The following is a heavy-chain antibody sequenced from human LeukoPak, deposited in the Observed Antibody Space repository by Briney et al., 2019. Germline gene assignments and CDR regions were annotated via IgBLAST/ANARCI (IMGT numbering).Heavy chain of an antibody. CDR3: ARDDVATTGHFDY. CDR2: IFYSGST. Sequence: SETLSLTCTVSGGSVSSGYYYWSWIRQPPGMGLEWIGCIFYSGSTDYNSSLKSRVTISLDTSKNQFSLKLSSVTAADSAVYYCARDDVATTGHFDYWGQGTLVTVSS. CDR1: GGSVSSGYYY. D-gene: IGHD5-12*01. J-gene: IGHJ4*02. V-gene: IGHV4-61*01.